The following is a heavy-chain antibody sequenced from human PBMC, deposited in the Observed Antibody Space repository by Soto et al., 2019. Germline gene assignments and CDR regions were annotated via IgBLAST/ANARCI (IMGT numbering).Heavy chain of an antibody. CDR2: ISSSSSYI. CDR1: GFTFSSYI. CDR3: ARVLDYDYVWGSFPRNWLDL. J-gene: IGHJ5*01. V-gene: IGHV3-21*01. Sequence: GGSLRLSCAASGFTFSSYIMNWVRQAPGKGLEWVSSISSSSSYIYYADSVRGRFTISRDNAKNSLYLQMNSLGAEDTAVYYCARVLDYDYVWGSFPRNWLDLWGQVTLVTFAS. D-gene: IGHD3-16*01.